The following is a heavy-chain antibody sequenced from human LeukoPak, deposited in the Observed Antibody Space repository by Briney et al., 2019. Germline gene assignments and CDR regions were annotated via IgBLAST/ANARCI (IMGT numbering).Heavy chain of an antibody. Sequence: GGSLRLSCAASGFTFSNYWMTWVRQTPGKGLEFVANIDRDGSVKNYVGSVKGRFTISRDNAKNSLYLQMNSLGADDTAMYYCARDPGSSSFDYWGQGSLVTDSS. D-gene: IGHD6-13*01. V-gene: IGHV3-7*01. CDR1: GFTFSNYW. CDR3: ARDPGSSSFDY. CDR2: IDRDGSVK. J-gene: IGHJ4*02.